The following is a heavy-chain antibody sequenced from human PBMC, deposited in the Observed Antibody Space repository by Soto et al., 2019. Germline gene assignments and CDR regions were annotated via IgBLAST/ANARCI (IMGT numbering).Heavy chain of an antibody. Sequence: GGSLRLPCAASGFTFSSYWMSWVRQAPGKGLEWVANIKQDGSEKYYVDSVKGRFTISRDNAKNSLYLQMNSPRPEDTAVYYCARDYSSSWYDAFDIWGQGTMVNVSS. CDR2: IKQDGSEK. V-gene: IGHV3-7*03. CDR3: ARDYSSSWYDAFDI. D-gene: IGHD6-13*01. CDR1: GFTFSSYW. J-gene: IGHJ3*02.